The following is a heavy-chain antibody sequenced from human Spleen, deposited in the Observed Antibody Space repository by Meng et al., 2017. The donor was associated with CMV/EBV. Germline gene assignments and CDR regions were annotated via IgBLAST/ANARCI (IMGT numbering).Heavy chain of an antibody. CDR1: GDRVSSGSAT. J-gene: IGHJ4*02. CDR2: TYYGAKWYN. CDR3: ARSPRYLDY. V-gene: IGHV6-1*01. Sequence: CAISGDRVSSGSATWNWIRQSPSRGLGWLGRTYYGAKWYNEYAVSVGSRITINPDTSKNQFSLQLNSVAPEDTALYYCARSPRYLDYWGQGTLVTVS.